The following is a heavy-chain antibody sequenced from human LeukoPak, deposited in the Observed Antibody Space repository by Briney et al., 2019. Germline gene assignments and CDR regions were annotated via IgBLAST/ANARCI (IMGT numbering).Heavy chain of an antibody. V-gene: IGHV3-7*01. D-gene: IGHD3-3*01. CDR3: ARYHWDWSVDFGDYYYGMDV. J-gene: IGHJ6*02. CDR1: GFTSSSYW. Sequence: GGSLRLSCAASGFTSSSYWMSWVRQAPGKGLEWVANIKQDGSEKYYVDSVKGRFTISRDNAKNSLYLQMNSLRAEDTAVYYCARYHWDWSVDFGDYYYGMDVWGQGTTVTVSS. CDR2: IKQDGSEK.